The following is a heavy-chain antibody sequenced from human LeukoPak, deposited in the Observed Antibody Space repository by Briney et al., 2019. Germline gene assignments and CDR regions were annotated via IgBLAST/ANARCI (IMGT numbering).Heavy chain of an antibody. J-gene: IGHJ4*02. D-gene: IGHD2-15*01. V-gene: IGHV3-30*03. Sequence: PGRSLRLSCAASGLPFSSYAMHWVRQAPGKGLEWVALISYDGSNEHYADSVKGRFTISRDNSKNTLYLQVNSLRAEDTAVYYCARVRCSGGGCFYNFDYWGQGSLVTVSS. CDR2: ISYDGSNE. CDR3: ARVRCSGGGCFYNFDY. CDR1: GLPFSSYA.